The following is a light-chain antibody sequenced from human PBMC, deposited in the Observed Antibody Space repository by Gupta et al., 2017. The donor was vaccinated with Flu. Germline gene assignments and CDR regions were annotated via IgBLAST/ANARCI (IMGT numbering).Light chain of an antibody. Sequence: GKTARITCGGANIRPKTVHWYRQKPGQAPVLVVYDDDDRPSGIPERFSGSNSGSTATLTISRVEAGDEADYYCQVWDTTNYRPVFGAGTRLAVL. J-gene: IGLJ1*01. V-gene: IGLV3-21*03. CDR2: DDD. CDR3: QVWDTTNYRPV. CDR1: NIRPKT.